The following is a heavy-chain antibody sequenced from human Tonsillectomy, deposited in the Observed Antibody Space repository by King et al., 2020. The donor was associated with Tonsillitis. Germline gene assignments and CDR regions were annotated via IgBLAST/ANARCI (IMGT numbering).Heavy chain of an antibody. D-gene: IGHD2/OR15-2a*01. J-gene: IGHJ6*02. CDR3: ARGEEDFYALYGMDV. Sequence: VQLVESGGGLVQPGGSLRLSCAASGFTFSSYWMNWVRQAPGKGLEWVANIKHDGSEKYYVDSVKGRFTISRDNAKNSLYLQMNSLRAEDTAVYYCARGEEDFYALYGMDVWGQGTTGTVS. CDR1: GFTFSSYW. CDR2: IKHDGSEK. V-gene: IGHV3-7*03.